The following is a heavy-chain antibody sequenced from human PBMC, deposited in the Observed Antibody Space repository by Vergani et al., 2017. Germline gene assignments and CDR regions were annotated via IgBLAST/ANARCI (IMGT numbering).Heavy chain of an antibody. V-gene: IGHV3-30*02. CDR3: VRLPRGPWNFDL. CDR2: IRSDESRR. Sequence: QVQLVESGGGVVQPGGSLRLSCAASGFTFNSYGMHWVRQAPGKGLEWVASIRSDESRRYYGDSMEGPFTISRDNSKNTLYLQMKSLRPEDTAVYYCVRLPRGPWNFDLWGRGTLITVSS. CDR1: GFTFNSYG. J-gene: IGHJ2*01.